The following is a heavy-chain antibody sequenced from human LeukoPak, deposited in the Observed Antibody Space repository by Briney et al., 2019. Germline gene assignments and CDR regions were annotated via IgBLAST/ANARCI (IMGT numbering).Heavy chain of an antibody. J-gene: IGHJ3*02. CDR2: INTDGSNT. V-gene: IGHV3-74*01. CDR3: ARAAAPLGGNLDAFDI. CDR1: EFTFTTYW. D-gene: IGHD4-23*01. Sequence: GGSLRLSCAASEFTFTTYWMYWVRQAPGKRLVWVSRINTDGSNTNCADSVKGRFTISRDNAKNTLFLQMNSLRAEDTAVYYCARAAAPLGGNLDAFDIWGQGTMVTVSS.